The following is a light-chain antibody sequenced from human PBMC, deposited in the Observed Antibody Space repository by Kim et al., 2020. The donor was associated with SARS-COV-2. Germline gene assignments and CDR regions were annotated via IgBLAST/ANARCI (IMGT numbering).Light chain of an antibody. CDR3: QQRSNWPS. V-gene: IGKV3-11*01. CDR1: QSVSRY. J-gene: IGKJ2*01. Sequence: RSWSPGDRATHSCGSRQSVSRYLAWYQQKPGQAPRLLIYDASNSATRIPARFSGSGSGTDFTLTISCLEPEDFAVYYCQQRSNWPSFGQGTKLEI. CDR2: DAS.